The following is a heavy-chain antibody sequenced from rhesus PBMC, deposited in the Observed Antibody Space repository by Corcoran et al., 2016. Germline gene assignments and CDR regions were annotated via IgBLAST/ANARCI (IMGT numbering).Heavy chain of an antibody. Sequence: EVQLVETGGGLVQPGGSLRLSCAASGFSFSSFAMSWVRQAPGKGLGWFSGVIFSGSSTYYADSLKGRFTISRDNSKNTLSLQMDSLRTEDTAVYYCASVLDYWGQGVLVTVSS. CDR2: GVIFSGSST. J-gene: IGHJ4*01. CDR1: GFSFSSFA. CDR3: ASVLDY. V-gene: IGHV3S5*01. D-gene: IGHD2-2*01.